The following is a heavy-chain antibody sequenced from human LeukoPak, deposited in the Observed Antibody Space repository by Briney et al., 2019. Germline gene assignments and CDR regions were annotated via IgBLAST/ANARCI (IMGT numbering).Heavy chain of an antibody. J-gene: IGHJ5*02. V-gene: IGHV1-18*01. CDR2: ISGYNGNT. D-gene: IGHD4-11*01. Sequence: GASVKVSCKASGYIFTNFGISWVRQARGQGLEWMGWISGYNGNTKYAQKFQGRVTMTRDTSISTAYMELSRLRSDDTAVYYCARDRHMTTWGQGTLVTVSS. CDR3: ARDRHMTT. CDR1: GYIFTNFG.